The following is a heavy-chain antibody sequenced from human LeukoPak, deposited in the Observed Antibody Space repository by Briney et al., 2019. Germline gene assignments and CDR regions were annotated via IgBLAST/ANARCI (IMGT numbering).Heavy chain of an antibody. CDR1: GFTFSSYW. D-gene: IGHD5-18*01. CDR2: IKKDGSEN. Sequence: GGSLRLSCAASGFTFSSYWMSWVRQAPGKGLEWVANIKKDGSENYYVDSVKGRFTISRDKAKKSLYLQMKSLRAEDTAVYYCARHLSGVTGYSYGRGIDYWGQGTLVTVSS. CDR3: ARHLSGVTGYSYGRGIDY. J-gene: IGHJ4*02. V-gene: IGHV3-7*01.